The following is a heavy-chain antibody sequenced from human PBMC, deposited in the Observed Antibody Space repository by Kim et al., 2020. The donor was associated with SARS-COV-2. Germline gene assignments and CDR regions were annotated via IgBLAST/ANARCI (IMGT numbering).Heavy chain of an antibody. CDR3: AAYNWNEQYYYGMDV. V-gene: IGHV4-39*01. CDR2: IYYSGST. Sequence: SETLSLTCTVSGGSISSSSYYWGWIRQPPGKGLEWIGSIYYSGSTYYNPSLKSRVTISVDTSKNQFSLKLSSVTAADTAVYYCAAYNWNEQYYYGMDVWGQGTTVTFSS. CDR1: GGSISSSSYY. J-gene: IGHJ6*02. D-gene: IGHD1-1*01.